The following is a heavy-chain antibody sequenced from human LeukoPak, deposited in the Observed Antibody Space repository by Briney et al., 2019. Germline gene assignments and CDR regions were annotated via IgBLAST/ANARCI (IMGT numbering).Heavy chain of an antibody. Sequence: ASVKVSCKASGYTFTSYGISWVRQAPGQGLEWMGWISAYNGNTNYAQKLQGGVTMTTDTSTSTAYMELRSLRSDDTAVYYCARNFDVAVAGSPPDYWGQGTLVTVSS. V-gene: IGHV1-18*01. CDR2: ISAYNGNT. D-gene: IGHD6-19*01. CDR1: GYTFTSYG. J-gene: IGHJ4*02. CDR3: ARNFDVAVAGSPPDY.